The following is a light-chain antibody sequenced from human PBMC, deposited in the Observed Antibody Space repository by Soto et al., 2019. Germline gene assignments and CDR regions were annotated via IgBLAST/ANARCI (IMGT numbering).Light chain of an antibody. V-gene: IGLV2-8*01. CDR1: SSDVGGYNY. CDR3: SSYAGSNPVV. CDR2: EVS. Sequence: QSVLTQPPSASGSPGQSVTISCTGTSSDVGGYNYVSWYHQHPGKAPKLMIYEVSKRPSGVPDRFSGSKSGNTASLTVSGLQAEDEADYYCSSYAGSNPVVFGGGTKLTVL. J-gene: IGLJ2*01.